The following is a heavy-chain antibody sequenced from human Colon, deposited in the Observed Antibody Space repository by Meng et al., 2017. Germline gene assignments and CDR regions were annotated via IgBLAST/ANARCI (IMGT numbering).Heavy chain of an antibody. CDR3: ARDLHIAAANY. J-gene: IGHJ4*02. V-gene: IGHV3-74*01. Sequence: LHLVGPGGGVVQPWRSRRLSCKASGFTFSDCWMNWVRQAPGKGLEWVSRIIGDGSARDYADSVKGRFIISRDNAKTTVYLEMNNLRAEDTAIYYCARDLHIAAANYWGQGTLVTVAS. CDR1: GFTFSDCW. CDR2: IIGDGSAR. D-gene: IGHD6-13*01.